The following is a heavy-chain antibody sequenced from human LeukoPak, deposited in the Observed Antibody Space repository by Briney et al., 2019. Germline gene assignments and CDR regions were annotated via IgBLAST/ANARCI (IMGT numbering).Heavy chain of an antibody. CDR2: IYSGGST. CDR1: GFTVSSYY. CDR3: ARESPMVQGVVDGMDV. V-gene: IGHV3-53*01. D-gene: IGHD3-10*01. Sequence: PGGSLRLSCSASGFTVSSYYMSWVRQAPGKGLEWVSVIYSGGSTYYADSVKGRFTISRDNSKNTLYLQMNSLRAEDTAVYYCARESPMVQGVVDGMDVWGKGTTVTVSS. J-gene: IGHJ6*04.